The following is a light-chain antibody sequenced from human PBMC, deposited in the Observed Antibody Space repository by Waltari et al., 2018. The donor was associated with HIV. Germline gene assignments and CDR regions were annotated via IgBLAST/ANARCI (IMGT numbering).Light chain of an antibody. V-gene: IGLV2-14*03. CDR2: DVS. Sequence: CTGTSSDVGGYNYVSWYQQHPGKAPKLMIYDVSNRPSGVSNRFSGSKSGNTASLTISGLQAEDEADYYCSSYTSSSTLVFGGGTKLTVL. CDR1: SSDVGGYNY. J-gene: IGLJ3*02. CDR3: SSYTSSSTLV.